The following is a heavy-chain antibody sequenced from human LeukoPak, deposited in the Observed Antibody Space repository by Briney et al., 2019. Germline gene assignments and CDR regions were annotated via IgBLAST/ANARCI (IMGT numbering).Heavy chain of an antibody. Sequence: GESLKISCEASGYSFTSYWIGWVRQMPGKGLEWMGIIYPGDSDTRYSPSFQGQVTISADKSSSTAYLQWSSLKASDTAMYYCARHRTYYYYYMDVWSKGTTVTVSS. J-gene: IGHJ6*03. CDR2: IYPGDSDT. CDR3: ARHRTYYYYYMDV. D-gene: IGHD2-21*01. V-gene: IGHV5-51*01. CDR1: GYSFTSYW.